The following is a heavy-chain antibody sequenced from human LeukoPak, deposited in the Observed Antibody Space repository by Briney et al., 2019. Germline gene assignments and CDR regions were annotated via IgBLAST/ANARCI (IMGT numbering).Heavy chain of an antibody. CDR2: INPNSGGT. D-gene: IGHD6-19*01. V-gene: IGHV1-2*02. CDR1: GYTFTGYY. Sequence: ASVKVSCKASGYTFTGYYMHWVRQAPGQGLEWMGWINPNSGGTNYAQKFQGRVTMTRDTSISTAYMELSRLRSDDTAVYYCAREGGEQWTYYFDYWGQGTLVTASS. J-gene: IGHJ4*02. CDR3: AREGGEQWTYYFDY.